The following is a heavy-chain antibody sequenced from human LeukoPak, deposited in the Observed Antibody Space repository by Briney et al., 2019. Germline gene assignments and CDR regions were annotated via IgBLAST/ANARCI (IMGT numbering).Heavy chain of an antibody. V-gene: IGHV3-7*04. CDR3: ARGRWLDY. CDR2: IKQDGSEK. Sequence: GGSLRLSCAASGFTFSNYYMSWVRQAPGKGLEWVANIKQDGSEKYSVDSVKGRFTISRDNAKNPLFLQMNSLRAEDTAVYYCARGRWLDYWGQGTLVTVSS. D-gene: IGHD6-13*01. CDR1: GFTFSNYY. J-gene: IGHJ4*02.